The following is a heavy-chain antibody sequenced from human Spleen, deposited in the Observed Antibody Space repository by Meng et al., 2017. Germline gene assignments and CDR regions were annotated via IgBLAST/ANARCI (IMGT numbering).Heavy chain of an antibody. D-gene: IGHD6-19*01. CDR3: ANSVA. Sequence: GESLKISCAASGFTFSSYWMHWVRQAPGKGLVWVSRINSDGSTTSYADSVRGRFTISRDNAKNTLYLQMNSLRAEDTAVYYCANSVAWGQGTLVTVSS. CDR1: GFTFSSYW. CDR2: INSDGSTT. J-gene: IGHJ4*02. V-gene: IGHV3-74*01.